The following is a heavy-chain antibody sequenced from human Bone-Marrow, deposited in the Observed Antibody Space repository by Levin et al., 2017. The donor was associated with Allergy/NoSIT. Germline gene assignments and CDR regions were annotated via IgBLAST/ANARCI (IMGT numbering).Heavy chain of an antibody. CDR3: VRNSGYYYYYGMDV. CDR1: GFTFDDYG. Sequence: PGGSLRLSCAASGFTFDDYGMSWVRQAPGKGLEWVSGINWNGGSTGYADSVKGRFTISRDNAKNSLYLQMNSLRAEDTALYHCVRNSGYYYYYGMDVWGQGTTVTVSS. CDR2: INWNGGST. J-gene: IGHJ6*02. D-gene: IGHD4-23*01. V-gene: IGHV3-20*01.